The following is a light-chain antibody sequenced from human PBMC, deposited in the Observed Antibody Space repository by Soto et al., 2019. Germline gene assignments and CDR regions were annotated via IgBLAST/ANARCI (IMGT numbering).Light chain of an antibody. CDR1: QSLSYW. CDR2: KES. Sequence: DIQMTQSPSTLSASVGDTVTITCRASQSLSYWLAWYQQKPGQAPKLMIHKESTLETGVPSRFSGSRSGIEFTLTISSLQPDDFATFYCQQYDRFPYTFGQGTKLEIK. J-gene: IGKJ2*01. V-gene: IGKV1-5*03. CDR3: QQYDRFPYT.